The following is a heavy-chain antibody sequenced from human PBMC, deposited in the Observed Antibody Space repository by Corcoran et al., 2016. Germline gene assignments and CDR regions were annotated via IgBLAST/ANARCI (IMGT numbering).Heavy chain of an antibody. Sequence: EVQLGESGGGLVQPGGSLRLSCAGSGFTFSRYWMSWVRQAPGKGLEWVANIKQEGSEKYYVDSVKGRFTISRDNARNSLSLQMNSLRAEDTAVYYCARDSASDTLGYWGQGTLVTVSS. J-gene: IGHJ4*02. V-gene: IGHV3-7*01. D-gene: IGHD5-18*01. CDR3: ARDSASDTLGY. CDR1: GFTFSRYW. CDR2: IKQEGSEK.